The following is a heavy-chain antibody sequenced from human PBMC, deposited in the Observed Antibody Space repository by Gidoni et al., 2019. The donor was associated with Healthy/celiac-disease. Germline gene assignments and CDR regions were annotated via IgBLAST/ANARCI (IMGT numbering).Heavy chain of an antibody. CDR2: IYHSGST. Sequence: QVQLQESGPGLVKPSGTLSLTCAVSVGSISSSNWWSWVRQPPGKGLEWIGEIYHSGSTNYNPSLKSRVTISVDKSKNQFSLKLSSVTAADTAVYYCARGMNYDILTGYSDAFDIWGQGTMVTVSS. V-gene: IGHV4-4*02. CDR1: VGSISSSNW. CDR3: ARGMNYDILTGYSDAFDI. D-gene: IGHD3-9*01. J-gene: IGHJ3*02.